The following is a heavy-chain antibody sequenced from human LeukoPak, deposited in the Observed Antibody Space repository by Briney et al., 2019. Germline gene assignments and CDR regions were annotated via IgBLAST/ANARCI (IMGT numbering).Heavy chain of an antibody. CDR3: ATGLGAPNYFDY. Sequence: GGSLRLSCAASGFTFSSYEMNWVRQAPGKGLEWVSYISSSGSTIYYADSVKGRFTISRDNSKNTLYLQMNSLRAEDTAVYYCATGLGAPNYFDYWGQGTLVTVSS. V-gene: IGHV3-48*03. CDR2: ISSSGSTI. J-gene: IGHJ4*02. D-gene: IGHD3/OR15-3a*01. CDR1: GFTFSSYE.